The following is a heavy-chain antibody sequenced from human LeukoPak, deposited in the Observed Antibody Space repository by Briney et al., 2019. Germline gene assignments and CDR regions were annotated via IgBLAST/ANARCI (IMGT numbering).Heavy chain of an antibody. CDR2: ISAYNGNT. D-gene: IGHD6-13*01. CDR3: ATYTAAGTIDY. Sequence: ASVKVSCKASGYTFTSYGISWVRQAPRQGLEWMGWISAYNGNTNYAQKLQGRVTMTTDTSTSTAYMELRSLRSDDTAVYYCATYTAAGTIDYWGQGTLVTVSS. V-gene: IGHV1-18*01. CDR1: GYTFTSYG. J-gene: IGHJ4*02.